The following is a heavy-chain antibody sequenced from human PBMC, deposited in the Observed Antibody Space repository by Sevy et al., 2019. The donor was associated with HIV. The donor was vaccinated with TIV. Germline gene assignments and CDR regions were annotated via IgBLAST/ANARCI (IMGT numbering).Heavy chain of an antibody. CDR3: ARVRDYGSGSFSPWFGP. D-gene: IGHD3-10*01. Sequence: SETLSLTCTVSGGSVTTGYWSWIRQPPGKGPEWIGYVYDIGRTAYSPSLKSRVTISLDTTKNPFSLQLNSITAADTAVYYCARVRDYGSGSFSPWFGPWGQGTLVTVSS. CDR2: VYDIGRT. J-gene: IGHJ5*02. V-gene: IGHV4-59*02. CDR1: GGSVTTGY.